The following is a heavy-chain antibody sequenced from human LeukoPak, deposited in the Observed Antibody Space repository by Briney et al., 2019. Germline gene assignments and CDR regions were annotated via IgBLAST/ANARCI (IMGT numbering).Heavy chain of an antibody. Sequence: SETLSLTCTVSGGSISSYYWSWIRQHPGKGLEWIGYIYYSGSTYYNPSLKSRVTISVDTSKNQFSLKLSSVTAADTAVYYCARVCSGGSCYSVVDYWGQGTLVTVSS. CDR2: IYYSGST. CDR1: GGSISSYY. D-gene: IGHD2-15*01. CDR3: ARVCSGGSCYSVVDY. V-gene: IGHV4-59*06. J-gene: IGHJ4*02.